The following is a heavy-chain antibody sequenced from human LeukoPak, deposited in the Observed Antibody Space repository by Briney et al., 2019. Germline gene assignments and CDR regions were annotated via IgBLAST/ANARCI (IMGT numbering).Heavy chain of an antibody. J-gene: IGHJ4*02. Sequence: GGSLRLSCAASGFTFISHAMSWVRQAPGQGLEWISGIIASGGRTYNANSVKGRFTISRDNSTSTLYLQINRLRAEDTAVYYCAKGLDGQPAALDYWGQGALVTVSS. CDR3: AKGLDGQPAALDY. CDR1: GFTFISHA. D-gene: IGHD6-6*01. V-gene: IGHV3-23*01. CDR2: IIASGGRT.